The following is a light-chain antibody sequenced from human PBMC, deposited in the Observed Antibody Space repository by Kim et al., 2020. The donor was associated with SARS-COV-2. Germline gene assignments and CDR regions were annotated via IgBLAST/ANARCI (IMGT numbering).Light chain of an antibody. CDR1: SLRSYY. J-gene: IGLJ2*01. V-gene: IGLV3-19*01. Sequence: SSELTQDPAVSVALGQTVRITCQGDSLRSYYASWYQQKPGQAPVLVIYGKNNRPSGIPDRFSGSSSGNTASLTITGAQAEDEADYYCNSRDSSGYRHIVFGGGTQLTVL. CDR2: GKN. CDR3: NSRDSSGYRHIV.